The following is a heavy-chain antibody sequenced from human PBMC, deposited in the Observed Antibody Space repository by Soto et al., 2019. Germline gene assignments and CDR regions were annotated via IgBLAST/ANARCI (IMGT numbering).Heavy chain of an antibody. J-gene: IGHJ6*03. CDR2: INHSGST. D-gene: IGHD3-10*01. CDR3: ARGYYGSGSYMTYYYYYMDV. CDR1: GGSFSGYY. V-gene: IGHV4-34*01. Sequence: SETLSLTCAVYGGSFSGYYWSWIRQPPGKGLEWIGEINHSGSTNYNPSLKSGVTISVDTSKNQFSLKLGSVTAADTAVYYCARGYYGSGSYMTYYYYYMDVWGKGTTVTVSS.